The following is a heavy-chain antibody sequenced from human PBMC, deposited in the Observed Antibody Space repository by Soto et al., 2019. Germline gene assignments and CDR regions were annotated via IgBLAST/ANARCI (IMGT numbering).Heavy chain of an antibody. CDR2: ISNSGRTL. J-gene: IGHJ4*02. V-gene: IGHV3-11*01. CDR1: GFTFSDYY. Sequence: QVQLVESGGGLVKPGGSLRLSCAASGFTFSDYYMSWIRQAPGKGLEWVSYISNSGRTLYYADSMKGRFTISRDNAKNSLYLQINSLRSEDTAVYYCARDLMAGSGGVYSSSSGGYFFDFWGQGTLVTVSS. CDR3: ARDLMAGSGGVYSSSSGGYFFDF. D-gene: IGHD6-6*01.